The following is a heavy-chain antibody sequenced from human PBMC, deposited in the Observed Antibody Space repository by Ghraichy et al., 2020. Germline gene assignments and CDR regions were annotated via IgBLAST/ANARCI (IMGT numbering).Heavy chain of an antibody. J-gene: IGHJ4*02. Sequence: GGSLRLSCAASGFTFSSYAMHWVRQAPGKGLEWVAVISYDGSNKYYVDSVKGRFTISRDNSKNTLYLQMNSLRAEDTAVYYCARDLGSSWQKLDYWGQGTLVTVSS. V-gene: IGHV3-30*04. CDR1: GFTFSSYA. CDR3: ARDLGSSWQKLDY. CDR2: ISYDGSNK. D-gene: IGHD6-13*01.